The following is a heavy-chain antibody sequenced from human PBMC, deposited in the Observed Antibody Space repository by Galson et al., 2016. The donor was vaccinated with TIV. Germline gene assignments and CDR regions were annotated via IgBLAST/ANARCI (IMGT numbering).Heavy chain of an antibody. V-gene: IGHV3-11*05. J-gene: IGHJ5*02. CDR2: ISSSGILI. CDR1: GFTFSDYY. CDR3: ARGSLDR. Sequence: SLRLSCAISGFTFSDYYMIWVRQAPGKGLQWVSYISSSGILISYADSVKGRFTVSRDNAKDSLFLQMNSLRVEDTAVYYCARGSLDRWGQGTLVTVSS.